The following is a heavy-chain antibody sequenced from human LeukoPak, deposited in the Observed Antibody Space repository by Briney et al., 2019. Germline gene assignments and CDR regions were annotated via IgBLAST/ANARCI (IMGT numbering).Heavy chain of an antibody. CDR2: VNSNGDEI. CDR1: GFTFSTYA. J-gene: IGHJ4*02. D-gene: IGHD6-13*01. V-gene: IGHV3-23*01. Sequence: GGSLRLSCAASGFTFSTYAMTWVRQAPGKGLEWVSGVNSNGDEIYYADSVRGRFTISRDNSNNALYLQMDSLRAEDTAVYYCAKEENSSWTHWGQGTLVTVSS. CDR3: AKEENSSWTH.